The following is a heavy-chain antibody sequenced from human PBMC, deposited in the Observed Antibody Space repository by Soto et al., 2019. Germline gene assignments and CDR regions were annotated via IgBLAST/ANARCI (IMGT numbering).Heavy chain of an antibody. CDR3: ARDPHEFWTSYWFDP. CDR1: GYTFNTYG. D-gene: IGHD3-3*01. V-gene: IGHV1-18*01. CDR2: ISAYDGKT. Sequence: ASVKVSCKTSGYTFNTYGINWVRQAPGQGLELMGWISAYDGKTTYAEKFQGRVTLTTDTATSTAYMELRSLRSDDTAIYHGARDPHEFWTSYWFDPWGQGTPVTVSS. J-gene: IGHJ5*02.